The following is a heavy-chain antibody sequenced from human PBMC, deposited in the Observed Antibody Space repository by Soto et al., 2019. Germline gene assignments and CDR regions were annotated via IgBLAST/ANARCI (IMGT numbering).Heavy chain of an antibody. Sequence: SVKVSCKASGCTFSSYAISWVRQAPGQGLEWMGGIIPICGTANYAQKFQGRVTMTRNTSISTAYMELSSLRSEDTAVYYCARAPDWYSSGWSPFDYWGQGTLVTVSS. J-gene: IGHJ4*02. V-gene: IGHV1-69*05. D-gene: IGHD6-19*01. CDR1: GCTFSSYA. CDR3: ARAPDWYSSGWSPFDY. CDR2: IIPICGTA.